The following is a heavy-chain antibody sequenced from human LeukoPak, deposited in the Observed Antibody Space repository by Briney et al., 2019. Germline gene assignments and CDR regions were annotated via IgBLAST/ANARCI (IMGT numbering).Heavy chain of an antibody. D-gene: IGHD3-16*01. CDR2: FDPEDGET. CDR3: AKVYGGIWIPKQYYFDY. V-gene: IGHV1-24*01. J-gene: IGHJ4*02. CDR1: GYTFTSYY. Sequence: GASVKVSCKASGYTFTSYYMHWVRQAPGKGLEWMGGFDPEDGETIYAQKFQGRVTMTEDTSTDTAYMELNSLRAEDTAVYYCAKVYGGIWIPKQYYFDYWGQGTLVTVSS.